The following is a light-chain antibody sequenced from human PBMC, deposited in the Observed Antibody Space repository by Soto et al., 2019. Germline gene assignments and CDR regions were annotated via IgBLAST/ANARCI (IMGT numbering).Light chain of an antibody. CDR3: KQYDNSPIT. V-gene: IGKV3-20*01. Sequence: EIVLTQSPGRLSLSPGERASLSCGASQSISSSFLAWYQQKPGQAPRLLIYGASSRATGIPDRFSGTGSETDFTLTISRLEPEDFAVYYCKQYDNSPITFGQGTRLDIK. CDR2: GAS. CDR1: QSISSSF. J-gene: IGKJ5*01.